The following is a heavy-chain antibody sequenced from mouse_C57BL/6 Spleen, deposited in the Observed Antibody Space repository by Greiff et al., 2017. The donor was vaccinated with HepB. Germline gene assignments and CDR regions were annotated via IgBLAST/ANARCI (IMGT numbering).Heavy chain of an antibody. CDR2: SRNKANDYTT. J-gene: IGHJ3*01. CDR3: ARDAYYGNYVRFAY. Sequence: EVKLMESGGGLVQSGRSLRLSCATSGFTFSDFYMEWVRQAPGKGLEWIAASRNKANDYTTEYSASVKGRFIVSRDTSQSILYLQMNALSAEDTAIYDCARDAYYGNYVRFAYWGQGTLVTVSA. V-gene: IGHV7-1*01. D-gene: IGHD2-1*01. CDR1: GFTFSDFY.